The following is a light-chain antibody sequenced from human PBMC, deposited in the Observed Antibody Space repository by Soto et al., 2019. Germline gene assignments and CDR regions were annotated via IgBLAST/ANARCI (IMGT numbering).Light chain of an antibody. Sequence: EIVMTQSPATLSVSPGERATLSCRASQSVSGDLAWYQQRPGQAPRLLIYGASTRAPGIPARFSGSGSGTEFTLTISSLQSEDFAIYYCQQYNNWLTFGGGTKVEIK. V-gene: IGKV3D-15*01. CDR3: QQYNNWLT. CDR2: GAS. CDR1: QSVSGD. J-gene: IGKJ4*01.